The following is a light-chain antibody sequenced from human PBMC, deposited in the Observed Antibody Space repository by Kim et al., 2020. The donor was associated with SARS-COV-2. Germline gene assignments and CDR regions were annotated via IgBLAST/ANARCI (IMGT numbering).Light chain of an antibody. Sequence: QRATISCTGSNSTIGAPYDVHWYQQLPTAAPKLLIYGNNNRPSGVPDRFSGSKSGTSASLAITGLQAEDEADYYCQSYDSSLTGHVFGTGTKVTVL. CDR1: NSTIGAPYD. J-gene: IGLJ1*01. CDR3: QSYDSSLTGHV. CDR2: GNN. V-gene: IGLV1-40*01.